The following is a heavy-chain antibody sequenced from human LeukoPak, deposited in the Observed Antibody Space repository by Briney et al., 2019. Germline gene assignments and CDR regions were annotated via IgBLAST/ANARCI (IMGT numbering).Heavy chain of an antibody. CDR3: ARDIHSSSWYSYWFDP. CDR1: GYTFTSYG. D-gene: IGHD6-13*01. CDR2: ISAYNGNT. J-gene: IGHJ5*02. V-gene: IGHV1-18*01. Sequence: ASVKVSCKASGYTFTSYGISWVRQAPGQGLEWMGWISAYNGNTNYAQKLQGRVTMTTDTSTSTAYMELRSLRSDDTAVYYCARDIHSSSWYSYWFDPWGQGTLVTVSS.